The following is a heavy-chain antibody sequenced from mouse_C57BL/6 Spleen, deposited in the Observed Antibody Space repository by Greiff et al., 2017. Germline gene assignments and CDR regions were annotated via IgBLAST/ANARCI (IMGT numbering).Heavy chain of an antibody. CDR2: ISDGGSYT. D-gene: IGHD2-4*01. V-gene: IGHV5-4*03. J-gene: IGHJ1*03. CDR1: GFTFSSYA. Sequence: DVKLVESGGGLVKPGGSLKLSCEASGFTFSSYAMYWVRQTPEKRLEWVATISDGGSYTYYQDNVKGRFTISRDNAKNNRYLQMSHLTSEDTAMYYGARGGAITTTRYCDVWGTGTTVTVSS. CDR3: ARGGAITTTRYCDV.